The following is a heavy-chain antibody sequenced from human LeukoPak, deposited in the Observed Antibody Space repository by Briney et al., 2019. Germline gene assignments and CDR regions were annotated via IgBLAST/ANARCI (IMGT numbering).Heavy chain of an antibody. D-gene: IGHD5-12*01. CDR2: FDPEDGET. V-gene: IGHV1-24*01. CDR3: ATGVTITSFDY. CDR1: GYTFTGYY. J-gene: IGHJ4*02. Sequence: ASVKVSCKTSGYTFTGYYMHWVRQAPGKGLEWMGGFDPEDGETIYAQKFQGRVTMTEDTSTDTAYMELSSLRSEDTAVYYCATGVTITSFDYWGQGTLVTVSS.